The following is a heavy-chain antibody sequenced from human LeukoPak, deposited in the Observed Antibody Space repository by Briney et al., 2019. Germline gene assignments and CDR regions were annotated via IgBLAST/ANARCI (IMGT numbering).Heavy chain of an antibody. D-gene: IGHD5-12*01. J-gene: IGHJ4*02. CDR1: GFTFSSYS. Sequence: GGSLRLSCAASGFTFSSYSMNWVRQAPGKGLEWVANIKQDGSEKYYVASVKGRFTISRDNAKNSVYLQMNSLRAEDTAVYYCARAGYDYWGQGTLVTVSS. V-gene: IGHV3-7*01. CDR2: IKQDGSEK. CDR3: ARAGYDY.